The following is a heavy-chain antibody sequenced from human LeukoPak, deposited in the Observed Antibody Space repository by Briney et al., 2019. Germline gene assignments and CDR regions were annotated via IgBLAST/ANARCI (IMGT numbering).Heavy chain of an antibody. J-gene: IGHJ4*02. Sequence: PGGSLRLSCAASGFTFSSFRMNWVRQAPGKGLEWVSSISSSAATMYYADSVKGRFTISRDNGKDSLYLQMNSLRVEDTAVYYCARDYGWSFANWGQGTLVTVSS. V-gene: IGHV3-48*01. CDR2: ISSSAATM. D-gene: IGHD3-10*01. CDR3: ARDYGWSFAN. CDR1: GFTFSSFR.